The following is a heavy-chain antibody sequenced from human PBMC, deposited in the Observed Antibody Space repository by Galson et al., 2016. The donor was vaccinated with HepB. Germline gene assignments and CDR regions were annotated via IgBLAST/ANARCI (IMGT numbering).Heavy chain of an antibody. J-gene: IGHJ4*02. CDR1: GYTFTNKS. V-gene: IGHV1-46*01. D-gene: IGHD3-9*01. CDR3: AGDLGNYDVLTGYTLGY. Sequence: SVKVSCKASGYTFTNKSMHWVRQAPGQGLEWIGMINPSGGNTSSAPRFQGRVTMTRDTSTSTVNIELSSLTSEDTAVYYCAGDLGNYDVLTGYTLGYWGQGTLVTVSS. CDR2: INPSGGNT.